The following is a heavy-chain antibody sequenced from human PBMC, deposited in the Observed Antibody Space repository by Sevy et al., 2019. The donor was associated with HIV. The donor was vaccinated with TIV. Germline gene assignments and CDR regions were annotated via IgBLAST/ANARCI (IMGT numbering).Heavy chain of an antibody. V-gene: IGHV3-23*01. CDR1: GFTSSSYV. D-gene: IGHD3-22*01. CDR2: ISGSGGST. Sequence: GGSLRLSCAASGFTSSSYVLSWVRQAPGKGLEWVSTISGSGGSTYYADSVKGRFSISRDNSKNTMYLEMNSLRAEDTAVYYCAKEYSSGYSWGQGTLVTVSS. J-gene: IGHJ5*02. CDR3: AKEYSSGYS.